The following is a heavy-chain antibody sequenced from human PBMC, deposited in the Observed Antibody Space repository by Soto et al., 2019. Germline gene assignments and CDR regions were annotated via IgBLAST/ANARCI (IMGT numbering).Heavy chain of an antibody. V-gene: IGHV1-18*01. Sequence: QVQLVQSGAEVKKPGASVKVSCKASGYTFTSYGISWVRQAPGQGLEWMGWISAYNGNTNYAQKLQGRVTMTTDTSPSTVHMEVSSLRSVDTALYYCARYPGTRFDYWGQGTLVTVSS. CDR1: GYTFTSYG. CDR3: ARYPGTRFDY. J-gene: IGHJ4*02. CDR2: ISAYNGNT.